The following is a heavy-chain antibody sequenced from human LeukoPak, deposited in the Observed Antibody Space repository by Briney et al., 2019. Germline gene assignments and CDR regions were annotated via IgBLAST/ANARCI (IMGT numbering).Heavy chain of an antibody. D-gene: IGHD3-22*01. J-gene: IGHJ4*02. CDR3: ASGGGYYDSGGYLDY. Sequence: ASVKVSCKASGGTFSSYAISWVRQAPGQGLEWMGRIIPIFGIANYAQKFQGRVTITADKSTSTAYMELSSLRSEDTAVYYCASGGGYYDSGGYLDYWGQGTLVTVSS. CDR1: GGTFSSYA. V-gene: IGHV1-69*04. CDR2: IIPIFGIA.